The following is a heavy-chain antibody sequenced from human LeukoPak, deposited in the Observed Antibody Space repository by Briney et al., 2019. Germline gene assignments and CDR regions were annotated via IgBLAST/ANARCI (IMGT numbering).Heavy chain of an antibody. CDR3: ARGPTTWYSSGWYGELR. CDR1: GFTFSSYS. J-gene: IGHJ4*02. D-gene: IGHD6-19*01. V-gene: IGHV3-48*04. Sequence: GGSLRLSCAASGFTFSSYSMNWVRQAPGKGLEWVSYISSSGSTIYYADSVKGRFTISRDNAKNSLYLQMNSLRAEDTAVYYCARGPTTWYSSGWYGELRWGQGTLVTVSS. CDR2: ISSSGSTI.